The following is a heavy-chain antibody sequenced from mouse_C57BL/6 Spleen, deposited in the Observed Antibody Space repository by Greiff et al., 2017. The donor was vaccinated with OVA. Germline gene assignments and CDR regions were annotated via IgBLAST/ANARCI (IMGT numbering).Heavy chain of an antibody. CDR3: ARDYYGSSYRYFDV. V-gene: IGHV1-82*01. Sequence: QVQLQQSGPELVKPGASVKISCKASGYAFSSSWMNWVKQRPGKGLEWIGRIYPGDGDTNYNGKFKGKATLTADKSSSTAYMQRSSLTSEDSAVYFCARDYYGSSYRYFDVWGTGTTVTVSS. CDR2: IYPGDGDT. J-gene: IGHJ1*03. D-gene: IGHD1-1*01. CDR1: GYAFSSSW.